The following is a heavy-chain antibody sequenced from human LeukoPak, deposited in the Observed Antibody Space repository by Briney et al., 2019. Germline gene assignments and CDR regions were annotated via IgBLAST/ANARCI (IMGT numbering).Heavy chain of an antibody. D-gene: IGHD3-3*02. CDR2: TSGSGGTT. CDR1: GFTFRSYA. Sequence: GGSLRLSCAASGFTFRSYAMTWVRQAPGKGLEWVAVTSGSGGTTYFADSVKGRFTISRDNSKNTLYLQMNSLRAEDTAVYYCAKDLATYYFDYWGQGTLVTVSS. V-gene: IGHV3-23*01. CDR3: AKDLATYYFDY. J-gene: IGHJ4*02.